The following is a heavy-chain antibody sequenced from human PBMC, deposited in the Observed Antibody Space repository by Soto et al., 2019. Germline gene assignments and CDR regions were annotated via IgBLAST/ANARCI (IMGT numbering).Heavy chain of an antibody. D-gene: IGHD3-3*01. CDR3: ARDLFGVVITPDY. Sequence: ASEKVSCKASGYTFTGYYMHWVRQAPGQGLEWMGWINPNSGGTNYAQKFQGRVTMTRDTSISTAYMELSRLRSDDTAVYYCARDLFGVVITPDYWGQGTLVTVSS. J-gene: IGHJ4*02. CDR1: GYTFTGYY. CDR2: INPNSGGT. V-gene: IGHV1-2*02.